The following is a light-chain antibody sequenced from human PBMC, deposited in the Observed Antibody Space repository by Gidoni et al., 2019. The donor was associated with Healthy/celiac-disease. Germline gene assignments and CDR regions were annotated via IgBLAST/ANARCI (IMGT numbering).Light chain of an antibody. CDR3: QQYNNWPIT. CDR2: GAS. J-gene: IGKJ3*01. CDR1: QSVSSN. Sequence: ELVRTQSPATLSVSPGERATLSCRASQSVSSNLAWYQQKPGQAPRLLLYGASTRATGIPARFSGSGSGTVFTLTISSLQSEDFAVYYCQQYNNWPITFGPGTKVDTK. V-gene: IGKV3-15*01.